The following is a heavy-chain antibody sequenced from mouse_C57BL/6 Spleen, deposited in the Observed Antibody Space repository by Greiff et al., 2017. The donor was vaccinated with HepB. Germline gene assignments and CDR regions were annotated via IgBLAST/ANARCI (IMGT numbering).Heavy chain of an antibody. CDR3: ATFLQDYYPMNY. V-gene: IGHV1-81*01. Sequence: VQLQQSGAELARPGASVKLSCKASGYTFTSYGISWVKQRTGQGLEWIGEIYPRSGNTYYNEKFKGKATLTADKSSSTAYMELRSLTSEDSAVYFCATFLQDYYPMNYWAHPTSVTVSS. CDR1: GYTFTSYG. J-gene: IGHJ4*01. CDR2: IYPRSGNT.